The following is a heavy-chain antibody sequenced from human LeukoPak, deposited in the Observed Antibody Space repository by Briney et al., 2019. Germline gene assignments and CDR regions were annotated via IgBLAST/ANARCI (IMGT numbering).Heavy chain of an antibody. CDR2: MSYDGSNK. J-gene: IGHJ3*02. V-gene: IGHV3-30-3*01. Sequence: PLRTLRLSCAAPGFTFSTYAKHWDRQAPGKGLERVAVMSYDGSNKYYADSVKGRFTISRDNSNRTLYLQMNSLRAEDTAVYFCARVYYYDSGSYIEDIWGQGTMVTVSS. CDR1: GFTFSTYA. D-gene: IGHD3-10*01. CDR3: ARVYYYDSGSYIEDI.